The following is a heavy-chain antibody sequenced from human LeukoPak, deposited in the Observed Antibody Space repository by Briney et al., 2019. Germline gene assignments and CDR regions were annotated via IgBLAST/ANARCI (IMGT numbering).Heavy chain of an antibody. D-gene: IGHD3-3*01. J-gene: IGHJ3*02. CDR2: ISGSAVIT. V-gene: IGHV3-23*01. CDR3: AKSRLSGINDAFDI. CDR1: GLTFINFG. Sequence: GGTLRLSCAASGLTFINFGMTWVPQAPGKGLEWVSAISGSAVITFYADSVKGRFTISRDNSKNTLYLQMNSLRAEDTALYYCAKSRLSGINDAFDIWGQGTMVTVSS.